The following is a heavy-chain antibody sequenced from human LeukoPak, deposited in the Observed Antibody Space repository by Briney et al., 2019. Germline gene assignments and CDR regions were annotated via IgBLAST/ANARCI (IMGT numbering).Heavy chain of an antibody. CDR3: VKSPWYHGSGSYSGTIH. CDR2: VYSGGTT. Sequence: GGSLRLSCAASGFTVSTNYMSWVRQAPGKGLEWVSLVYSGGTTYHADPVKGRFTISRDDSKNTVYLQMNSLRAADTAVYYCVKSPWYHGSGSYSGTIHWGQGTLVTVSS. V-gene: IGHV3-66*01. CDR1: GFTVSTNY. D-gene: IGHD3-10*01. J-gene: IGHJ4*02.